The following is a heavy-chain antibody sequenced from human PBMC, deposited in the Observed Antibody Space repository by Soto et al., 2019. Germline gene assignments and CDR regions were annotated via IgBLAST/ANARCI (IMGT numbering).Heavy chain of an antibody. J-gene: IGHJ5*02. Sequence: EVRLVESGGGLIQPGGSLRLSCVVSGFSVSSNYMSWVRQAPGKGLEWVTVVSDVERANYADSVKGRFTVSRDISKRTVFLQMNSLRAEVTAVYYCARPHSAAFAWAAESWGQGTLVIVSS. D-gene: IGHD1-26*01. CDR3: ARPHSAAFAWAAES. CDR2: VSDVERA. V-gene: IGHV3-53*01. CDR1: GFSVSSNY.